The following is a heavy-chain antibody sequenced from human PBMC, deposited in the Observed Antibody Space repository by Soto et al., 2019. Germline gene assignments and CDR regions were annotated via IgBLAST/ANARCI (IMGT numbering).Heavy chain of an antibody. CDR3: ARYRRQAVAGYTLDN. CDR1: GGSSSSNY. D-gene: IGHD6-13*01. Sequence: TSETLSLTWTVSGGSSSSNYWTWIRQPPGKGLEWIGYVYNSGSTNYNPSLKSRVTISEDTPKRQFSLKVNSMPAAGTAPYYCARYRRQAVAGYTLDNWGQGILVTVSS. J-gene: IGHJ4*02. V-gene: IGHV4-59*01. CDR2: VYNSGST.